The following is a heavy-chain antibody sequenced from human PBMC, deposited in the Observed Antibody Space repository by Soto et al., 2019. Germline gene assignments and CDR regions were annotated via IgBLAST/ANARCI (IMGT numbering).Heavy chain of an antibody. D-gene: IGHD3-10*01. J-gene: IGHJ4*02. CDR3: AKRGSGSYYVV. CDR1: GFTFSNYA. Sequence: EVQLLESGGGLVQPGGSLRLSCAASGFTFSNYAMSWVRQAPGKGLEWVSVISGSGDSTYYADSVKGRFTISRDNSKNPLYLQMNSLRAEDTAVYYCAKRGSGSYYVVWGQGTLVTVSS. CDR2: ISGSGDST. V-gene: IGHV3-23*01.